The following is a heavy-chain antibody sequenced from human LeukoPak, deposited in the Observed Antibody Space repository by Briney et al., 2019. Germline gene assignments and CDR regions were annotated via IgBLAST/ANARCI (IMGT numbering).Heavy chain of an antibody. D-gene: IGHD3-9*01. CDR1: GGSISSSSYY. CDR3: ARLAYYDILTASYYFDY. V-gene: IGHV4-39*01. J-gene: IGHJ4*02. CDR2: IYYSGST. Sequence: SEILSLTCTVSGGSISSSSYYWGWIRQPPGKGLEWIGSIYYSGSTYYNPSLKSRVTISVDTSKNQFSLKLSSVTAADTAVYYCARLAYYDILTASYYFDYWGQGTLVTVSS.